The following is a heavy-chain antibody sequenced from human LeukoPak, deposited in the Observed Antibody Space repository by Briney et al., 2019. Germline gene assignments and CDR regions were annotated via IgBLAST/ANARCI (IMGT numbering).Heavy chain of an antibody. Sequence: GWSLRLSCAASGFTFISYSMNWVRQAPGKGLEWVSYISSGSSTIYYADSVKGRFTISRDNARNSLYLQMNSLRAEDTAVYYCARDGITYYYDSSGYFYAWGQGTLVTVSS. V-gene: IGHV3-48*04. CDR2: ISSGSSTI. J-gene: IGHJ5*02. CDR1: GFTFISYS. D-gene: IGHD3-22*01. CDR3: ARDGITYYYDSSGYFYA.